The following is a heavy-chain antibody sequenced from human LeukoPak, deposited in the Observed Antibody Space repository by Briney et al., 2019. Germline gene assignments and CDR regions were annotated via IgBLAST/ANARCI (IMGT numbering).Heavy chain of an antibody. CDR3: ARLYSSSWYFRARPYYFDY. J-gene: IGHJ4*02. CDR2: IYYSGST. Sequence: PSETLSLTCTVSGGSISSSSYYWGWIRQPPGKGLEWIGSIYYSGSTYYNPSLKSRVTISVDTSKDQFSLKLSSVTAADTAVYYCARLYSSSWYFRARPYYFDYWGQGTLVTVSS. V-gene: IGHV4-39*01. CDR1: GGSISSSSYY. D-gene: IGHD6-13*01.